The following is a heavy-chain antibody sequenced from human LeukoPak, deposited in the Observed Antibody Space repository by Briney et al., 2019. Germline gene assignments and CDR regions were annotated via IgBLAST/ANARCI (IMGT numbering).Heavy chain of an antibody. CDR2: ISPNSGGT. V-gene: IGHV1-2*02. CDR1: GYTFTGYY. J-gene: IGHJ4*02. Sequence: GASVKVSCKASGYTFTGYYMHWVRQAPGQGLEWMGWISPNSGGTNYAQKFQGRVTMTRDTSISTAYMELSRLRSDGTAVYYCAIHVDTAMATGYWGQGTLVTVSS. D-gene: IGHD5-18*01. CDR3: AIHVDTAMATGY.